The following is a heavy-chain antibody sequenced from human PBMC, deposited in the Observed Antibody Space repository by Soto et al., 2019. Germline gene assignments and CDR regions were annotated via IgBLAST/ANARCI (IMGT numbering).Heavy chain of an antibody. CDR1: GGSISSDC. CDR3: ARGVGRSSWTSFDS. CDR2: IYTSENT. V-gene: IGHV4-4*07. D-gene: IGHD6-13*01. J-gene: IGHJ4*02. Sequence: FETLSLTCTVSGGSISSDCWSWIGQPAGKGLEWIGRIYTSENTHYNPSLRSRVNMSLDTSKNQLSLNLTSVTAADTAVYYCARGVGRSSWTSFDSWGQGTLVTVSS.